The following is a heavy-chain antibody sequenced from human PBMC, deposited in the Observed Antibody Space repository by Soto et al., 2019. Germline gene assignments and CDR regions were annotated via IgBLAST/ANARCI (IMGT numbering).Heavy chain of an antibody. D-gene: IGHD6-13*01. J-gene: IGHJ3*02. CDR3: ARPGYSSSWYDAFDI. CDR1: GYSFTSYW. Sequence: GGSLKISCKGSGYSFTSYWIGWVRQMPGKGLEWMGIIYPGDSDTRYSPSFQGQVTISADKSISTAYLQWSSLKASDTAMYYCARPGYSSSWYDAFDIWGQGTMVTVSS. CDR2: IYPGDSDT. V-gene: IGHV5-51*01.